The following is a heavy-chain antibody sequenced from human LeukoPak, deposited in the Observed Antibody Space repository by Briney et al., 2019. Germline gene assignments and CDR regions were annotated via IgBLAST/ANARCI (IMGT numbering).Heavy chain of an antibody. D-gene: IGHD3-22*01. V-gene: IGHV4-34*01. J-gene: IGHJ4*02. CDR2: INHSGST. CDR1: GGSLSGYY. CDR3: ARRSRYYYDSSGSVDY. Sequence: SETLSLTCAVYGGSLSGYYWSWIRQPPGKGLEWIGEINHSGSTNYNPSLKSRVTISVDTSKNQFSLKLSSVTAADTAVYYCARRSRYYYDSSGSVDYWGQGTLVTVSS.